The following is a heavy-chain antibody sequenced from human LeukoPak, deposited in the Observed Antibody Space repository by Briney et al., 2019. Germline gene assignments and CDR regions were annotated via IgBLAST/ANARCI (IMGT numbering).Heavy chain of an antibody. D-gene: IGHD3-10*01. CDR3: ARVPLEPGGDFYYYYYMDV. J-gene: IGHJ6*03. CDR2: FDSERGDT. V-gene: IGHV1-24*01. CDR1: GYSVSELS. Sequence: ASAKVSCKVSGYSVSELSMHWVRQAPGKGLEWMGGFDSERGDTVYAQKFQGRVTMTEDTSTNTAYMDLSSLRSEDTAVYYCARVPLEPGGDFYYYYYMDVWGKGTTVTVSS.